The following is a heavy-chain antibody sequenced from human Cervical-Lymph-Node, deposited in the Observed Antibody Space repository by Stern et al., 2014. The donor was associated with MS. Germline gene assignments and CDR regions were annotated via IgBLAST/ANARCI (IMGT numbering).Heavy chain of an antibody. CDR3: ARDAAPSSGTSQGSLYFDY. J-gene: IGHJ4*02. Sequence: MQLVQSGAEVKKPGESLRISCKASGYKFASFWIGWVRQMPGEGLEWVGIVYPGDSDTRYSPSFQGQVTISVDKSIGPAYLQWSSLKASDTAIYYCARDAAPSSGTSQGSLYFDYWGRGTQVTVSS. CDR1: GYKFASFW. CDR2: VYPGDSDT. V-gene: IGHV5-51*01. D-gene: IGHD3-22*01.